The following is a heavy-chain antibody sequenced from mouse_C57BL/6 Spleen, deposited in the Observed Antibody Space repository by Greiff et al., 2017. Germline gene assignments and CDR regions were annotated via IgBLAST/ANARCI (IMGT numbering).Heavy chain of an antibody. CDR2: IHPNSGST. V-gene: IGHV1-64*01. CDR1: GYTFTSYW. Sequence: QVQLQQPGAELVKPGASVKLSCKASGYTFTSYWMHWVKQRPGQGLEWIGMIHPNSGSTNYNEQFKSKATLPVDKSSSTDSRQLSSLTSEAAACYYESRRLSVFDYWGEGTTLTVSS. J-gene: IGHJ2*01. CDR3: SRRLSVFDY.